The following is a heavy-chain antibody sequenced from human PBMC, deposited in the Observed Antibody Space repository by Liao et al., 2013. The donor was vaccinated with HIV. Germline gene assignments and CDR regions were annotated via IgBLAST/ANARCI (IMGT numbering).Heavy chain of an antibody. Sequence: QVQLQESGPGLVKPSETLSLTCTVSGDSITSASYYWGWVRQPPGEGLEWIGYIHHTGSTYSNPSLRSRIIMSLDTSKNQYSLKLTSVSAADTAVYFCASKRGTSAHFDYWGQGTLVTVSS. CDR3: ASKRGTSAHFDY. CDR2: IHHTGST. V-gene: IGHV4-30-4*08. CDR1: GDSITSASYY. J-gene: IGHJ4*02. D-gene: IGHD5-12*01.